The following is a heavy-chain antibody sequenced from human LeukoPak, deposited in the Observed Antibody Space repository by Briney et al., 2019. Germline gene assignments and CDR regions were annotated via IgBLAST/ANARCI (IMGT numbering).Heavy chain of an antibody. CDR3: ASAPFKYCGSTSCLYFQH. Sequence: PSETLSLTCTVSGGSISSYYWSWIRQPPGKGLEWIGYIYYSGSTNYNPSLKSRVTISVDTSKNQFSLKLSSVTAADTAVYYCASAPFKYCGSTSCLYFQHWGQGTLVTVSS. D-gene: IGHD2-2*01. V-gene: IGHV4-59*12. CDR1: GGSISSYY. CDR2: IYYSGST. J-gene: IGHJ1*01.